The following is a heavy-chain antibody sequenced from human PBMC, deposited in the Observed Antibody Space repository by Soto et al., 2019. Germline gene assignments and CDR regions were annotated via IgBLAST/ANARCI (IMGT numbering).Heavy chain of an antibody. CDR1: GFTFSSYG. J-gene: IGHJ6*03. D-gene: IGHD2-15*01. CDR2: IWYDGSNK. Sequence: GGSLRLSCAASGFTFSSYGMHWVRQAPGKGLEWVAVIWYDGSNKYYADSVKGRFTISRDNSKNTLYLQMNSLRAEDTAVYYCARSIETIVARQEHNYYYYYMDVWGKGTTVTVSS. V-gene: IGHV3-33*01. CDR3: ARSIETIVARQEHNYYYYYMDV.